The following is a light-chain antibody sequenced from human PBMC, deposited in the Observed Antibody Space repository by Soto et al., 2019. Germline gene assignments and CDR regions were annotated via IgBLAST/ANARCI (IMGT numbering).Light chain of an antibody. CDR2: EVS. CDR1: SSDVGGYYY. V-gene: IGLV2-14*01. Sequence: LTQPASVSGSPGQSITISCTGTSSDVGGYYYVSWYQHHPGKAPKLMIYEVSYRPSGVSNRFSGSKSGNTASLTISGLQAEDEADYYCSSYTSTSIPYVFGTGTKV. CDR3: SSYTSTSIPYV. J-gene: IGLJ1*01.